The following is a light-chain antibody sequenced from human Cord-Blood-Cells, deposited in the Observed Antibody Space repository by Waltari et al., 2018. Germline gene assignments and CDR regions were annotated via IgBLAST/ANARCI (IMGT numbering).Light chain of an antibody. CDR1: QSISSH. CDR3: QQSYSTPLT. J-gene: IGKJ4*01. CDR2: AAS. Sequence: DIHMTQSPSSLSASVGDRVTITCRARQSISSHLNWDQQKPGKAPKLLIYAASSLQSGVPSRFSGSGSGTEFTLTISSLQPEDFATYYCQQSYSTPLTFGGGTKVEIK. V-gene: IGKV1-39*01.